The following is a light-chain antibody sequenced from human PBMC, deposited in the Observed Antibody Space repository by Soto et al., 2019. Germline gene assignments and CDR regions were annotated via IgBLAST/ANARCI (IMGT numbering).Light chain of an antibody. J-gene: IGKJ1*01. CDR3: QQYNNWPWT. V-gene: IGKV3-15*01. Sequence: EIVLTQSPATLSVSPGERATLSCRASQSVRSNLAWYQQKPGQPPRLLIYDASTRATGIPSRFSGSGSGTEFTLTISSLKSEDFAVYYCQQYNNWPWTFGQGTKVDIK. CDR1: QSVRSN. CDR2: DAS.